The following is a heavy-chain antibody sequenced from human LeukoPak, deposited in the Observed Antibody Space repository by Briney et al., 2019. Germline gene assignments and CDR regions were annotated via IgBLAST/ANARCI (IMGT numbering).Heavy chain of an antibody. D-gene: IGHD3-22*01. J-gene: IGHJ4*02. CDR1: GFTFDDYG. CDR2: INWNGGTT. Sequence: GGSLRLSCAASGFTFDDYGMSWVRQAPGKGLEWVSGINWNGGTTGYADSVKGRFTISRDNAKNSLYLQMNSLRAEDTAVYYCARGDMIVVVIALDYWGQGTLVTVSS. V-gene: IGHV3-20*04. CDR3: ARGDMIVVVIALDY.